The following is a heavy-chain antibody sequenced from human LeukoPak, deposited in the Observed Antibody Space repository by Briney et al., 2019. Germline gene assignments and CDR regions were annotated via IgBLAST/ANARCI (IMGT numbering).Heavy chain of an antibody. Sequence: GESLKISCKGSGYSFTSYWIGWVRQMPGKGLEWMGIIYPGDSDTRYSPSFQGQVTTSADKSISTAYLQWSSLKASDTAMYYCARHLRSMVVTGYFDYWGQGTLVTVSS. CDR2: IYPGDSDT. D-gene: IGHD4-23*01. J-gene: IGHJ4*02. CDR1: GYSFTSYW. CDR3: ARHLRSMVVTGYFDY. V-gene: IGHV5-51*01.